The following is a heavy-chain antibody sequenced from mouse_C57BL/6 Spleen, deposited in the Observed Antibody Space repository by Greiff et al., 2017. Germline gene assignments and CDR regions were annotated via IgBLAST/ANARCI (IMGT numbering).Heavy chain of an antibody. CDR2: IYPGSGST. CDR1: GYTFTSYW. D-gene: IGHD2-4*01. CDR3: ARRNYDYDDGGYCFDY. J-gene: IGHJ2*01. V-gene: IGHV1-55*01. Sequence: QVQLQQPGAELVKPGASVKMSCKASGYTFTSYWITWVKQRPGQGLEWIGDIYPGSGSTNYNEKFKSKATLTVDTSSSTAYMQLSSLTSEDSAVYYCARRNYDYDDGGYCFDYWGQGTTLTVSS.